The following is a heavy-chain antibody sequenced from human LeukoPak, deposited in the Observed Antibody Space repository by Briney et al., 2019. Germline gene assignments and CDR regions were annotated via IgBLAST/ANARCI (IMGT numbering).Heavy chain of an antibody. Sequence: SETLSLTCAVYGGSFSGYYWSWIRQPPGKGLEWIGEINHSGSTNYNPSLKSRVTISVDTSKNQFSLKLSSVTAADTAVYYCARAMTGYYDFDYWGQGTLVTVSS. CDR3: ARAMTGYYDFDY. CDR2: INHSGST. V-gene: IGHV4-34*01. CDR1: GGSFSGYY. D-gene: IGHD3-9*01. J-gene: IGHJ4*02.